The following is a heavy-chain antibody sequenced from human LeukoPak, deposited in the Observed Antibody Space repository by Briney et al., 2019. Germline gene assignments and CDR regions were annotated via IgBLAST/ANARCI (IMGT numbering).Heavy chain of an antibody. CDR1: GGSVSSYY. Sequence: SETLSLTCTVSGGSVSSYYWSWIRQPPGKGLELIGYIYYSGSTNYNPSLKSRVTISVDTSKNQFSLKLSSVTAADTAVYYCARGFYYFDYWGQGTLVTVSS. J-gene: IGHJ4*02. CDR3: ARGFYYFDY. D-gene: IGHD3-3*01. CDR2: IYYSGST. V-gene: IGHV4-59*02.